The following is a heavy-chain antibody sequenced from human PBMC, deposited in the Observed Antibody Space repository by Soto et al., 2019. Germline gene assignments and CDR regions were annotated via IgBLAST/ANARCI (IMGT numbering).Heavy chain of an antibody. J-gene: IGHJ6*02. CDR3: ARGDIVMGGYYYYGMDV. Sequence: QVQLQESGPGLVKPSQTLSLTCTVSGGSISSGGYYWSWIRQHPGKGLEWIGYIYYSGSTYYNPSLKSRVTISVDTSKNQFSLKLSSVTAADTAVYYCARGDIVMGGYYYYGMDVWGQGTTVTVSS. D-gene: IGHD2-15*01. CDR2: IYYSGST. CDR1: GGSISSGGYY. V-gene: IGHV4-31*03.